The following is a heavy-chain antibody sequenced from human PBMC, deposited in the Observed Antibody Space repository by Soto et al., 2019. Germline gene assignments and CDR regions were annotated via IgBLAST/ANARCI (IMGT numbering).Heavy chain of an antibody. Sequence: ASVKVSCKASGYTFTSYFISWVRQAPGQGLEWMGWISAYNGNTNYAQKLQGRVTMTTDTSTSTAYMELRSLRSDDTAVYYCATLLVAATLDYWGQGTLVTVSS. J-gene: IGHJ4*02. V-gene: IGHV1-18*01. CDR1: GYTFTSYF. CDR2: ISAYNGNT. CDR3: ATLLVAATLDY. D-gene: IGHD2-15*01.